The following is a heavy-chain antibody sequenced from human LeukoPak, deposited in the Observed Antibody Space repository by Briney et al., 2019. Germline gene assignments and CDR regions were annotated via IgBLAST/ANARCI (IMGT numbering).Heavy chain of an antibody. V-gene: IGHV3-30-3*01. CDR3: ARSPRNYDFWSGYFDY. Sequence: PGRSLRLSCAASGFTFSSYAMHWVRQAPGKGLEWVAVISYDGSNKYYADSVKGRFTISRDDSKNTLYLQMNSLRAEDTAVYYCARSPRNYDFWSGYFDYWGQGTLATVSS. J-gene: IGHJ4*02. D-gene: IGHD3-3*01. CDR2: ISYDGSNK. CDR1: GFTFSSYA.